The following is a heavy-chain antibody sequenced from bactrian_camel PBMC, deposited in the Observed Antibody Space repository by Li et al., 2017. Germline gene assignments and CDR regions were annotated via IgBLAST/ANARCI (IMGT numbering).Heavy chain of an antibody. CDR3: ATDFVRYSDYSGAFFY. J-gene: IGHJ4*01. V-gene: IGHV3-2*01. Sequence: HVQLVESGGGLVQPGGSLRLSCAASGFTFSSYYMTWVRQAPGKGLEWVSSIYSDGSNTYYAASVKGRFTISRDNAKNTVFLQMNSLKSEDTALYYCATDFVRYSDYSGAFFYWGQGTQVTVS. CDR1: GFTFSSYY. CDR2: IYSDGSNT. D-gene: IGHD4*01.